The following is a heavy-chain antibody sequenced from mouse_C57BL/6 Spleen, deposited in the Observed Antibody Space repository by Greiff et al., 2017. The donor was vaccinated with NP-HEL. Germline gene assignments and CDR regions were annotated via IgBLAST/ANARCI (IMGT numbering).Heavy chain of an antibody. Sequence: QVQLQQPGAELVRPGSSVKLSCKASGYTFTSYWMHWVKQRPIQGLEWIGNIDPSDSETHYNQKFKDKATLTVDKSSSTAYMQLSSLTSEDSAVYYCARLGYSNYAFDYWGQGTTLTVSS. J-gene: IGHJ2*01. CDR1: GYTFTSYW. V-gene: IGHV1-52*01. CDR3: ARLGYSNYAFDY. D-gene: IGHD2-5*01. CDR2: IDPSDSET.